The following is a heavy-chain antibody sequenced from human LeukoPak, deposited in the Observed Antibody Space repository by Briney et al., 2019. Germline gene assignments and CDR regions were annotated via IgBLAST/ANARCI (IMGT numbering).Heavy chain of an antibody. Sequence: SVKVSCKASGGTFSSYAISWVRQAPGQGLEWMGGIIPIFGTANYAQKFQGRVTITTDESTSTAYMELSSLRSEDTAVYYCARDSRSAARSMWWFDPWGQGTLVTVSS. D-gene: IGHD2-2*01. J-gene: IGHJ5*02. CDR3: ARDSRSAARSMWWFDP. CDR1: GGTFSSYA. CDR2: IIPIFGTA. V-gene: IGHV1-69*05.